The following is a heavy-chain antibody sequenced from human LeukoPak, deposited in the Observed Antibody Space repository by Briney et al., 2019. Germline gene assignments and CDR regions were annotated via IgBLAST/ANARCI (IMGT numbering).Heavy chain of an antibody. V-gene: IGHV4-39*01. CDR3: ARHSGLRSPFDP. J-gene: IGHJ5*02. Sequence: SETLSLTCTVSGGSISSSSYHWGWIRQPPGRDLEWLGSIYSSGNTYYNPSLEGRVTISVDTSKNQLSLKLTSATAADTSVYYCARHSGLRSPFDPWGQGTLVTVSS. CDR1: GGSISSSSYH. CDR2: IYSSGNT. D-gene: IGHD3-3*01.